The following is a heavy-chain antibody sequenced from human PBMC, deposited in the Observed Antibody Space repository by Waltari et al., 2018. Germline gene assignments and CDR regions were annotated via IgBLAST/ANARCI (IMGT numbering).Heavy chain of an antibody. D-gene: IGHD2-2*03. CDR3: TRDFFGYCSSTSCYGYYYYGMDV. J-gene: IGHJ6*02. CDR2: IRSKAYGGTT. V-gene: IGHV3-49*04. Sequence: EVQLVESGGGLVQPGRSLRLSCTASGFTFGDYAMSWVRQAPGKGLELVGFIRSKAYGGTTEYAASVKGRFTISRDDSKSIAYLQMNSLKTEDTAVYYCTRDFFGYCSSTSCYGYYYYGMDVWGQGTTVTVSS. CDR1: GFTFGDYA.